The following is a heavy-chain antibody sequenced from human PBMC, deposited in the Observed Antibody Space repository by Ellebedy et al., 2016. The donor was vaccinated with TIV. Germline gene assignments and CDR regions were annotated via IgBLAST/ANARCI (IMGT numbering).Heavy chain of an antibody. CDR1: GYTFISYG. D-gene: IGHD6-13*01. J-gene: IGHJ5*02. CDR2: TSAYNGNT. CDR3: AKGALEAAGLFDH. Sequence: AASVKVSCKASGYTFISYGINWVRHAPGQGLEWMGWTSAYNGNTNYAQELQGRVTMTTDTSTSTAYMELRSLRSDDTAVYYCAKGALEAAGLFDHWGQGTPVTVSS. V-gene: IGHV1-18*04.